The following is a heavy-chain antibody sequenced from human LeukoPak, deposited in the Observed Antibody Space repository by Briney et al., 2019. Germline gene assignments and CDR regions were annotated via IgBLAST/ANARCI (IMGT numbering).Heavy chain of an antibody. CDR2: INPSGGST. V-gene: IGHV1-46*01. CDR3: ARAFPNTVTPGY. Sequence: GASVKVSCKASGYTFTSYYMHWVRQAPGQGLEWMGIINPSGGSTSYAQKSQGRVTMTRDTSTSTVYMELSSLRSEDTAVYYCARAFPNTVTPGYWGQGTLVTVSS. D-gene: IGHD4-17*01. CDR1: GYTFTSYY. J-gene: IGHJ4*02.